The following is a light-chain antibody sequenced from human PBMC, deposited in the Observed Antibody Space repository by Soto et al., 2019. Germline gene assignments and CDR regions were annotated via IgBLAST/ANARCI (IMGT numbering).Light chain of an antibody. Sequence: EIVLTQSLASLSLSPGERATLSCRASQSFDSYVVWCQQKPGQAPGLLIFSASSRGTGIPSRFGGSGSGTDFTLTISRLEHEDSAVFYCQQYGSSITFGQGTRLEIK. CDR1: QSFDSY. V-gene: IGKV3-20*01. CDR3: QQYGSSIT. CDR2: SAS. J-gene: IGKJ5*01.